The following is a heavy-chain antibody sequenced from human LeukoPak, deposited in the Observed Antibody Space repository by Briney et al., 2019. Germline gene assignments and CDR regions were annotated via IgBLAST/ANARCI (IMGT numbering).Heavy chain of an antibody. CDR1: GFTFTTYS. J-gene: IGHJ4*02. D-gene: IGHD1-7*01. Sequence: GGSLRLSCAASGFTFTTYSMAWVRQAPGKGLEWVSTVNPGGTLTYYTDSVKGQFTISRDNSRNTVFLQMNSLRVEDTAIYYCAKDRAGTPWADWGQGTLVTVSS. CDR3: AKDRAGTPWAD. V-gene: IGHV3-23*03. CDR2: VNPGGTLT.